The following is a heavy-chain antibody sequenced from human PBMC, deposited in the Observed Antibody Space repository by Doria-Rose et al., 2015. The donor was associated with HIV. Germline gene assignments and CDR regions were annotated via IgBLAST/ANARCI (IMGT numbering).Heavy chain of an antibody. CDR2: IFSDDER. CDR3: ARIKSSRWYHKYYFDF. J-gene: IGHJ4*02. CDR1: GVSLSSPGMG. D-gene: IGHD6-13*01. V-gene: IGHV2-26*01. Sequence: TLKESGPVLVKPTETLTLTCTVSGVSLSSPGMGVSWIRQPPGKALEWLANIFSDDERSYKTSLKSRLTISRGASKSQVVLTMTDMDPVDTATYYCARIKSSRWYHKYYFDFWGQGTLVIVSA.